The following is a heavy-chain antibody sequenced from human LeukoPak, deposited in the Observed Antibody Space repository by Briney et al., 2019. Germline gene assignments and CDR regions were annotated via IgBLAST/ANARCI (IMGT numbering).Heavy chain of an antibody. Sequence: GGSLRLSCAASGFTFINYAMACVRQAPGKGLECVSAISGSGGSTYNADSVKGRFTISRDNSQNTLYLQMNSLRAEDTAVYYCAKALYGSGSYPFDYWGQGTLVTVSS. CDR3: AKALYGSGSYPFDY. CDR2: ISGSGGST. CDR1: GFTFINYA. V-gene: IGHV3-23*01. J-gene: IGHJ4*02. D-gene: IGHD3-10*01.